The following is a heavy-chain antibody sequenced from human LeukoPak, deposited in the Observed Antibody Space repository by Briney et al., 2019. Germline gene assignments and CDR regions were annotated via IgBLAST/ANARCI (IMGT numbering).Heavy chain of an antibody. Sequence: PSQTLSHTCTFSGGSISSGDYYWSWIRQPPGTGLEWIGYIYYSGSTYYNPSLQSRVTISVDTSKNQFSLKLSSVTAADTAVYYCARESTYYDTLTGYLRPRYFDYWGQGTLVTVSS. CDR1: GGSISSGDYY. J-gene: IGHJ4*02. V-gene: IGHV4-30-4*08. D-gene: IGHD3-9*01. CDR3: ARESTYYDTLTGYLRPRYFDY. CDR2: IYYSGST.